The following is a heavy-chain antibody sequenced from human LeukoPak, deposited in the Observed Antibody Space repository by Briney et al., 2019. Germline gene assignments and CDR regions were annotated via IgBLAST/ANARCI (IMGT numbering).Heavy chain of an antibody. CDR2: IIPIFGTT. CDR3: ARTTEAHSWQTRYYSYYMDV. D-gene: IGHD6-13*01. CDR1: GYTFSSYT. V-gene: IGHV1-69*06. Sequence: GASVKVSCKASGYTFSSYTISWVRQAPGQGLEWMGGIIPIFGTTNYAQKFQGRVTITADKSTTTTYMQLSSLRSEDTAVYYCARTTEAHSWQTRYYSYYMDVWGKGTTVTVSS. J-gene: IGHJ6*03.